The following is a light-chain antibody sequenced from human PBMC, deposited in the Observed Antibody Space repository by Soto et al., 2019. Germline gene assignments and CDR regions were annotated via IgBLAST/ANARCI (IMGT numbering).Light chain of an antibody. V-gene: IGKV2-40*01. CDR1: ESLLDIDDGNTY. CDR2: TVS. CDR3: QQYGSSPRT. J-gene: IGKJ1*01. Sequence: DIVMTQTPLSLPVTPGEPASISFFSSESLLDIDDGNTYLDWYLQKPGQSPQLLIYTVSYRASGVPDRFTGSGSGTDFTLTITTLEPEDFAVYYCQQYGSSPRTFGLGTKVDIK.